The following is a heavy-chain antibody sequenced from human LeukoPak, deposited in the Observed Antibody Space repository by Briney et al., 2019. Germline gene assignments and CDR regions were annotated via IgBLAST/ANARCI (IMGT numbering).Heavy chain of an antibody. CDR1: GFIFSNYA. D-gene: IGHD2-2*01. CDR3: AKDRECSGTTCSRYFDF. J-gene: IGHJ4*02. CDR2: ISVRGGHT. V-gene: IGHV3-23*01. Sequence: GGSLRLSCAASGFIFSNYAMSWVRQAPGKGLEWVSGISVRGGHTYYADPVKGRFTISRDNSGNTMYLQMNSLRAEDTAVYYCAKDRECSGTTCSRYFDFWGQGTLVDVSS.